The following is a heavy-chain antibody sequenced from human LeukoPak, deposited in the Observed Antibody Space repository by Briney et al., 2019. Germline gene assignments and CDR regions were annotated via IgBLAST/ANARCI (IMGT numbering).Heavy chain of an antibody. Sequence: PGGSLRLSCAASGFTFSSYSMNWVRQAPGKGLEWVSSISSSSSYIYYADSVKGRFTISRDNAKNSLYLQMNSLRAEDTAVYYCARVGYGSGSYYNYVWGQGTTVTVSS. CDR2: ISSSSSYI. CDR3: ARVGYGSGSYYNYV. V-gene: IGHV3-21*01. D-gene: IGHD3-10*01. J-gene: IGHJ6*02. CDR1: GFTFSSYS.